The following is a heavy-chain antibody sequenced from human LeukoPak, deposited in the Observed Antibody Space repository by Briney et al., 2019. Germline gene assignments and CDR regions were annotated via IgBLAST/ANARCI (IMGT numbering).Heavy chain of an antibody. CDR1: RFIFSSYG. J-gene: IGHJ4*02. CDR2: ISYDGSNK. D-gene: IGHD4-17*01. V-gene: IGHV3-30*18. CDR3: AKEDGDYPFDY. Sequence: GRSLRLSCAASRFIFSSYGMHWVRQAPGKGLEWVAVISYDGSNKYYADSVKGRFTISRDNSKNTLYLQMNSLRAEDTAVYYCAKEDGDYPFDYWGQGTLVTVSS.